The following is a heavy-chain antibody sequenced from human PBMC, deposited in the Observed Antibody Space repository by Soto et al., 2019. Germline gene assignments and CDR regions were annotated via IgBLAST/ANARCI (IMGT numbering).Heavy chain of an antibody. Sequence: QVQLVQSGAEVKKPGASVKVSCKASGYTFTSSGMSWGRQAPGQGLEWMGWISAHTGSSEYAQRFQGTVTMTTARSTSTAYMELRSLRSDDTAVYYCARAFFYQGSDSRGYSFDAFDFWGPGTLVTVSS. CDR3: ARAFFYQGSDSRGYSFDAFDF. CDR2: ISAHTGSS. V-gene: IGHV1-18*01. J-gene: IGHJ3*01. CDR1: GYTFTSSG. D-gene: IGHD3-22*01.